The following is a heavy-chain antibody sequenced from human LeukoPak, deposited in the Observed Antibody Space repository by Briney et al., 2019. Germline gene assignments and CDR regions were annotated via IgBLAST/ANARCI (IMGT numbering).Heavy chain of an antibody. J-gene: IGHJ1*01. CDR1: GFTFSSYS. V-gene: IGHV3-48*01. D-gene: IGHD6-6*01. Sequence: GGSLRLSCAASGFTFSSYSMNWVRQAPGKGLEWVSYISSSSSTIYYADSVKGRFTISRDNAKNSLYLQMNSLRAEDTAVYYCAREDSSSYGAEYFQHWGQGTLVTVSS. CDR3: AREDSSSYGAEYFQH. CDR2: ISSSSSTI.